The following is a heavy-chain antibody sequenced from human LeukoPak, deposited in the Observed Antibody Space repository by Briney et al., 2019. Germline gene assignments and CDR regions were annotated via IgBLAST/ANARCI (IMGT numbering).Heavy chain of an antibody. CDR3: ARGGAARPDY. D-gene: IGHD6-6*01. Sequence: GGSLRLSCLTSGFTLSTNAMSWVRQAPGKGLEWISGISGSGASTYYADSVKGRFTISRDKAKNSLYLQMNSLRAEDTAVYYCARGGAARPDYWGQGTLVTVSS. J-gene: IGHJ4*02. CDR1: GFTLSTNA. CDR2: ISGSGAST. V-gene: IGHV3-23*01.